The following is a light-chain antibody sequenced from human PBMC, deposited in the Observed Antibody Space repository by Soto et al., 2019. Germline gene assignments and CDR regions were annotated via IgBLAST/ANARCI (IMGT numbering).Light chain of an antibody. V-gene: IGKV1-12*01. CDR2: SAS. CDR1: QAIASW. J-gene: IGKJ3*01. Sequence: DVQMTQSPSSVSASVGDRVIITCRARQAIASWLVWYQQKTGKAPKFLIYSASNLQTGVPSRFSGSGSGSVFTLTINNLQPEDFATYYCQQANTFPFTFGPGTKVDIK. CDR3: QQANTFPFT.